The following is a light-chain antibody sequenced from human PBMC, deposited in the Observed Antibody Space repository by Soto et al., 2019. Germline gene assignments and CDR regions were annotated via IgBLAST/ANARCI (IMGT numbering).Light chain of an antibody. CDR3: QSYDSSLSHVV. CDR1: SSNIGSYYD. CDR2: GDN. J-gene: IGLJ2*01. Sequence: QSALTQPPSVSGAPGQRVTIPCTGSSSNIGSYYDVHWYQQLPGTVPKLLIYGDNNRPSGVPDRFSGSKSGTSASLAITGRQAEDEADYYCQSYDSSLSHVVFGGGTKLTVL. V-gene: IGLV1-40*01.